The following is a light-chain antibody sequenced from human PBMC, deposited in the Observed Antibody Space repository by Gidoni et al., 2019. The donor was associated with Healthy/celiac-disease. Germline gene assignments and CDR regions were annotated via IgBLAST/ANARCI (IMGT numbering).Light chain of an antibody. J-gene: IGLJ2*01. Sequence: SYVLTPPPSVAVATGQPARITCGGNNIVSKSVHWYQQKPGQAPVLVVYDDSDRPSGIPERFSGSNSGNTATLTISRVEAGDEADYYCQVWDSSSDHVVFGGGTKLTVL. CDR3: QVWDSSSDHVV. V-gene: IGLV3-21*02. CDR1: NIVSKS. CDR2: DDS.